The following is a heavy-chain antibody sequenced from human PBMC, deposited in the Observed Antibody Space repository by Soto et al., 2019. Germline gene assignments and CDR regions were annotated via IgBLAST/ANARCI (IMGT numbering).Heavy chain of an antibody. CDR1: GYTFTAYA. CDR3: ARAVAVPADFDY. Sequence: QVQLVQSGAEEKKPGASVKVSCKASGYTFTAYAMHWVRQAPGQRLEWMGWINAGNGNTKYSQKFQGRVTITRNTSASTAYMELSSLRSEDTAVYYCARAVAVPADFDYWGQGTLVTVSS. J-gene: IGHJ4*02. D-gene: IGHD6-19*01. V-gene: IGHV1-3*05. CDR2: INAGNGNT.